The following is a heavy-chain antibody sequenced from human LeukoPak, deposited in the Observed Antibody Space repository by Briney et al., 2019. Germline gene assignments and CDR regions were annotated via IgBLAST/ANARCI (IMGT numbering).Heavy chain of an antibody. CDR1: GVSISSGGYY. D-gene: IGHD6-13*01. Sequence: SETLSLTCTVSGVSISSGGYYWSWTRQHPGKGLEWIGYMYFSGITSYNPSLKSRVTISVDTSKNQFSLKLSSVTAADTAVYYCARGGLTAGTPPVYYYYYMDVWGKGTTVTVSS. CDR3: ARGGLTAGTPPVYYYYYMDV. J-gene: IGHJ6*03. V-gene: IGHV4-31*03. CDR2: MYFSGIT.